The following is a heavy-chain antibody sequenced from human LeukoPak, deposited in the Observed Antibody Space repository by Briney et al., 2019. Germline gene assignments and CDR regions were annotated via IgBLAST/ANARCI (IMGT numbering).Heavy chain of an antibody. CDR2: IYYSGST. J-gene: IGHJ4*02. D-gene: IGHD3-16*01. CDR3: ARGRGGSDGGWDFDY. V-gene: IGHV4-59*12. CDR1: GGSISSYY. Sequence: PSETLSLTCTVSGGSISSYYWSWIRQPPGKGLEWIGYIYYSGSTNYNPSLKSRVTISVDTSKNQFSLKLSSVTAADTAVYYCARGRGGSDGGWDFDYWGQGTLVTVSS.